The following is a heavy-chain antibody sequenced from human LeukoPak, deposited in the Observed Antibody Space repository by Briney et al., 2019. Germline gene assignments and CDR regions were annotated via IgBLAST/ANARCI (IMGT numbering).Heavy chain of an antibody. D-gene: IGHD2-2*01. J-gene: IGHJ6*02. CDR2: INHSGST. V-gene: IGHV4-34*01. Sequence: SETLSLTCAVYGGSFSGYYWSWIRQPPGKGLEWIGEINHSGSTNCNPSLKSRVTISVDMSKNQISLKLSSVTAADTAVYYCAREGEYQLLSDYYYYGMDVWGQGTTVTVSS. CDR3: AREGEYQLLSDYYYYGMDV. CDR1: GGSFSGYY.